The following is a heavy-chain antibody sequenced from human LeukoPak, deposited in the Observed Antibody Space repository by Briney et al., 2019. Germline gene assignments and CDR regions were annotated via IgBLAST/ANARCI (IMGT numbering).Heavy chain of an antibody. J-gene: IGHJ4*02. V-gene: IGHV1-18*01. CDR3: ARGDTAMVPEAPTYFDY. CDR2: ISAYNGNT. CDR1: GYTFTSYG. D-gene: IGHD5-18*01. Sequence: ASVKVSCKASGYTFTSYGISWVRQAPGQGLEWMGWISAYNGNTDYAQKLQGRVTMTTDTSTSTAYMELRSLRSDDTAVYYCARGDTAMVPEAPTYFDYWGQGTLVTVSS.